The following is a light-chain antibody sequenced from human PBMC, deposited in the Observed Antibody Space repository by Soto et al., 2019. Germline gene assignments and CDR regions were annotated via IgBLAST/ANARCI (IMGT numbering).Light chain of an antibody. V-gene: IGLV2-14*01. CDR2: DVS. CDR3: SSYTSSSTI. J-gene: IGLJ1*01. Sequence: LTQPASVSGSPGQSITISCTGTSSDVGGYNYVSWYQQHPGKAPKLMIYDVSNRHSGVSNRFSGSKSGNTASLTISGLQAEDEADYYCSSYTSSSTIFGTGTKVTVL. CDR1: SSDVGGYNY.